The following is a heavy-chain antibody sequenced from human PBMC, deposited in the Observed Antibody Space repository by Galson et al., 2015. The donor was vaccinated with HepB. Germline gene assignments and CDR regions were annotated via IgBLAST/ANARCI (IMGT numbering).Heavy chain of an antibody. D-gene: IGHD6-6*01. Sequence: SVKVSCKASGYTFTSYDINWVRQATGQGLEWMGWMNPNSGNTGYAQKFQGRVTMTRNTSISTAYMELSSLRSEDTAVYYCARGLIGKQLVFSYYYYGMDVWGQGTTVTVSS. CDR1: GYTFTSYD. CDR3: ARGLIGKQLVFSYYYYGMDV. V-gene: IGHV1-8*01. CDR2: MNPNSGNT. J-gene: IGHJ6*02.